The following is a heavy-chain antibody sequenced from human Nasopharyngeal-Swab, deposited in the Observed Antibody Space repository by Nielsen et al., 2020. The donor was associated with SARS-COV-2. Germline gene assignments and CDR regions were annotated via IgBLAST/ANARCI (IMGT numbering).Heavy chain of an antibody. CDR2: IIPIFGTA. J-gene: IGHJ6*03. CDR3: ARVGAMVRGVSPNYYYYMDV. V-gene: IGHV1-69*13. CDR1: GGTFSSYA. Sequence: SVKVSCKASGGTFSSYAISWVRQAPGQGLEWMGGIIPIFGTANYAQKFQGRVTITADESTSTAYMELSSLRSEDTAVYYCARVGAMVRGVSPNYYYYMDVWGKGTTVTVSS. D-gene: IGHD3-10*01.